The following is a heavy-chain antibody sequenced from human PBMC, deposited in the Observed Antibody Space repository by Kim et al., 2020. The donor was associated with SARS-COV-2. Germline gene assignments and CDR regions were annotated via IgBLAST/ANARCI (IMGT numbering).Heavy chain of an antibody. CDR3: ARDFLVVAAALEDDHAMDV. V-gene: IGHV3-11*01. D-gene: IGHD2-15*01. J-gene: IGHJ6*02. Sequence: KGRFTISRDNAKNAVYHQMSGLRVEDTAVYYCARDFLVVAAALEDDHAMDVWGQGTRVTVSS.